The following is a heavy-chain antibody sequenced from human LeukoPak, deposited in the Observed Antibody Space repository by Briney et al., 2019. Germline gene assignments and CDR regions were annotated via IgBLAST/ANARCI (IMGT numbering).Heavy chain of an antibody. CDR2: ISSSSSYI. J-gene: IGHJ4*02. CDR1: GFTFSSYS. D-gene: IGHD6-13*01. V-gene: IGHV3-21*01. CDR3: ARGVIAAAGRNDY. Sequence: GGSPRLSCAASGFTFSSYSMNWVRQAPGKGLEWVSSISSSSSYIYYADSVKGRFTISRDNAKNSLYLQMNSLRAEDTAVYYCARGVIAAAGRNDYWGQGTLVTVSS.